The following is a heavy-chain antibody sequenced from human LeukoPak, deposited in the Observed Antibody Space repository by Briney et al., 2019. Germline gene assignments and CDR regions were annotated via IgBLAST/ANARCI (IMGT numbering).Heavy chain of an antibody. Sequence: PGGSLRLSCAASGFTFSTYSMNWVRQAPGKGLEWISYIISGSNTIYYSDSVKGRFTISRDNAKNSLYLQMNSLRAEDTAVYYCVRAFAPPYCFGSSCPFDYWGQGTPVTVSS. CDR2: IISGSNTI. V-gene: IGHV3-48*01. D-gene: IGHD2-15*01. CDR3: VRAFAPPYCFGSSCPFDY. J-gene: IGHJ4*02. CDR1: GFTFSTYS.